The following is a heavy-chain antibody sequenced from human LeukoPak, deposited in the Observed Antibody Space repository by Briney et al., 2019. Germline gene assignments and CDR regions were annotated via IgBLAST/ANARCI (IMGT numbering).Heavy chain of an antibody. V-gene: IGHV3-23*01. J-gene: IGHJ4*02. CDR1: GFTFSSYW. CDR2: ISGSGGST. D-gene: IGHD2-15*01. Sequence: GGSLRLSCAASGFTFSSYWMSWVRQAPGKGLEWVSAISGSGGSTYYADSVKGRFTISRDNSKNTLYLQMNSLRAEDTAVYYCAKDGEYCSGGSCYRPPFDYWGQGTLITVSS. CDR3: AKDGEYCSGGSCYRPPFDY.